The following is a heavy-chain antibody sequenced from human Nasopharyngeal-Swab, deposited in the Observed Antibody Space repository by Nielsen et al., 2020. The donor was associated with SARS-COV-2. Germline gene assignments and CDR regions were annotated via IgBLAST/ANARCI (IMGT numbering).Heavy chain of an antibody. D-gene: IGHD4-11*01. CDR2: ITSNGDTT. CDR1: GFTFSHYA. J-gene: IGHJ4*02. Sequence: GESLKISCSASGFTFSHYAMHWVRQAPGKGLEYVSAITSNGDTTHYADSVKGRFIVSRDNSKNTLYLQVSSLRAEDTAVYYCVKRREYSLVAYDSWGQGTLVTVSS. CDR3: VKRREYSLVAYDS. V-gene: IGHV3-64D*06.